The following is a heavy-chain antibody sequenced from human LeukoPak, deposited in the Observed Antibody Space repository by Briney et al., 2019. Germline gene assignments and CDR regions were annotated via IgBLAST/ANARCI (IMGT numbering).Heavy chain of an antibody. CDR3: AKTTVTSEDYHYYYMDV. CDR1: GFTFTSYG. CDR2: IITYSGNT. D-gene: IGHD4-17*01. Sequence: ASVKVSCKASGFTFTSYGISWVRQAPGKGLEWMGLIITYSGNTRYAQNLQGRLSMTTDTSTDRAYMEMRSLRSDDTAVYYCAKTTVTSEDYHYYYMDVWGKGTTVTVSS. V-gene: IGHV1-18*01. J-gene: IGHJ6*03.